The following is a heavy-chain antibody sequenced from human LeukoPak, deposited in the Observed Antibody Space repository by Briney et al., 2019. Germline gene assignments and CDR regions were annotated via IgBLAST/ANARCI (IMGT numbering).Heavy chain of an antibody. CDR2: IGASGSGA. J-gene: IGHJ4*02. Sequence: PGGSLRLSCAASGFTFSSYAMNWVRQAPGKGLEWVSVIGASGSGAYYADSVKGRFTISRDNNKNSLYLQMDSLRTEDTALYYCAKDRSRSYSSFDSWGQGTLVTVSS. D-gene: IGHD6-19*01. CDR3: AKDRSRSYSSFDS. V-gene: IGHV3-23*01. CDR1: GFTFSSYA.